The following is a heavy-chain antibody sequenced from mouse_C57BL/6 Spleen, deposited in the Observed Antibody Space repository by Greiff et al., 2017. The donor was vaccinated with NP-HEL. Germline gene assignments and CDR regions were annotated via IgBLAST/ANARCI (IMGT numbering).Heavy chain of an antibody. V-gene: IGHV1-63*01. CDR2: IYPGGGYT. Sequence: QVQLQESGAELVRPGTSVKMSCKASGYTFTNYWIGWAKQRPGHGLEWIGDIYPGGGYTNYNEKFKGKATLTADKSSSTAYMQFSSLTSEDSAIYYCARGGGNSAWFAYWGQGTLVTVSA. CDR3: ARGGGNSAWFAY. CDR1: GYTFTNYW. D-gene: IGHD2-1*01. J-gene: IGHJ3*01.